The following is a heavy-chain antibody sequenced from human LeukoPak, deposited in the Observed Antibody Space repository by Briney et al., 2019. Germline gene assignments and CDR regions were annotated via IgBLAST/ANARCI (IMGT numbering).Heavy chain of an antibody. CDR2: IIPIFGTA. J-gene: IGHJ6*04. CDR3: ARDIYGEHFYGMDV. V-gene: IGHV1-69*13. Sequence: ASVKVSCKASGGTFSSYAISWVRQAPGQGLEWMGGIIPIFGTANYAQKFQGRVTITADESTSTAYMELSSLRSEDTAVYYCARDIYGEHFYGMDVWGKGTTVTVSS. CDR1: GGTFSSYA. D-gene: IGHD4-17*01.